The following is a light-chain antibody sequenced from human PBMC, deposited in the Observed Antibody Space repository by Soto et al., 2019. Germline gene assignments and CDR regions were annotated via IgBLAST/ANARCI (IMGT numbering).Light chain of an antibody. J-gene: IGLJ1*01. CDR3: SSYVGTNSYV. CDR2: EVY. Sequence: QSALTQPPSASWSPGQSVTISCTGTSSDVGGYNYVSWYQHHPGKAPKLIIYEVYKRPSGVPDRFSGSKSGNTAALTVSGLQAEDEADYYCSSYVGTNSYVFGTGTKVTV. V-gene: IGLV2-8*01. CDR1: SSDVGGYNY.